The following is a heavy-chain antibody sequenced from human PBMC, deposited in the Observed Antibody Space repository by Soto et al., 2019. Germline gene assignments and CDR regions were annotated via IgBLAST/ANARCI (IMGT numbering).Heavy chain of an antibody. CDR3: ARWVSGSPDN. D-gene: IGHD1-26*01. Sequence: GGSLRLSCAASGFTLSDHYMDWVRQAPGKGLEWVGRTKNKANRYTTEYAASVNGRFTISRDDSKNSRYLQMNSLKTEDTAVYYCARWVSGSPDNWGQGTLVTVSS. CDR1: GFTLSDHY. V-gene: IGHV3-72*01. J-gene: IGHJ4*02. CDR2: TKNKANRYTT.